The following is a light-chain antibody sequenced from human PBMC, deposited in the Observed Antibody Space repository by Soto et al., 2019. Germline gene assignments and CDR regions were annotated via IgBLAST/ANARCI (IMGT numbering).Light chain of an antibody. Sequence: EILMTQSPATLSVSPGERATLSCRASQSVSNNLAWYQQMPGQAPRLLIYGASTRATGIPARFSGFRSGTEFTLTVSSLQSVDFAVYYCQQYNNWPGTFGQGTKVEIK. J-gene: IGKJ1*01. CDR2: GAS. V-gene: IGKV3-15*01. CDR1: QSVSNN. CDR3: QQYNNWPGT.